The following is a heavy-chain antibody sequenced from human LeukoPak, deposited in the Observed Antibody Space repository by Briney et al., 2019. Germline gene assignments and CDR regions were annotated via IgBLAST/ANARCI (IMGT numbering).Heavy chain of an antibody. Sequence: GGSLRLSCAASGFTFSSYAMSWVRQAPGKGLEWVSAISGSGGSTYYADSVKGRFTISRDNSKNTLYLQMNSLRAEDTAVYYCAKVPRQSVVTAHYFDYWGQGTLVTVSS. CDR3: AKVPRQSVVTAHYFDY. J-gene: IGHJ4*02. CDR1: GFTFSSYA. V-gene: IGHV3-23*01. D-gene: IGHD2-21*02. CDR2: ISGSGGST.